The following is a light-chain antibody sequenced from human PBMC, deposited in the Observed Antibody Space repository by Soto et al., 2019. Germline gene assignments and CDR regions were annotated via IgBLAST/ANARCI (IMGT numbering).Light chain of an antibody. CDR3: QQYGSSPPIT. V-gene: IGKV3-20*01. CDR2: GAS. J-gene: IGKJ5*01. Sequence: EIVVTQSPGTLSLSPGGRATLSCRASQSVSSTYLAWYQQKPGQAPRLLIYGASSRATGIPDRFSGSGSGTDFTLTISRLEPEDFAVYYCQQYGSSPPITFGQGTRLEIK. CDR1: QSVSSTY.